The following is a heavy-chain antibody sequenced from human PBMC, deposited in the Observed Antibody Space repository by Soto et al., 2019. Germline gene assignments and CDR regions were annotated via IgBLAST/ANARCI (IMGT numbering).Heavy chain of an antibody. V-gene: IGHV4-4*02. J-gene: IGHJ5*02. CDR2: IYHSGST. Sequence: SETLSLTCAVSGGSISSSNWWSWVRQPPGKGLEWIGEIYHSGSTNYNPSLKSRVTISVDTSKNQFSLKLSSVTAADTAVYYCARDRATMVRGVIPRWFDPWGQGTLVTVSS. CDR3: ARDRATMVRGVIPRWFDP. CDR1: GGSISSSNW. D-gene: IGHD3-10*01.